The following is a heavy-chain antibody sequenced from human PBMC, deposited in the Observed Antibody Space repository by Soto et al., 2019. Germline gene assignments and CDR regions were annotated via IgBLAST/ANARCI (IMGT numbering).Heavy chain of an antibody. CDR3: ARACSVAARGCFGY. CDR2: INAGNGNT. Sequence: ASVKVSCKASGYTFTSYAMHWVRQAPGQRLEWMGWINAGNGNTKYSQKFQGRVTITRDTSASTAYMELSSLRSEDTAVYYCARACSVAARGCFGYWGQGTLVTVSS. J-gene: IGHJ4*02. CDR1: GYTFTSYA. D-gene: IGHD3-10*02. V-gene: IGHV1-3*01.